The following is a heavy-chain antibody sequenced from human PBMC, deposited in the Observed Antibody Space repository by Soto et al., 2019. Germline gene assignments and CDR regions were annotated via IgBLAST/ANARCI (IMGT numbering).Heavy chain of an antibody. J-gene: IGHJ4*02. CDR2: INSDGSSA. Sequence: EVQLVESGGGLVQPGGSLRLSCAASGYTFNIYWMHWVRQAPGKGLVWVSRINSDGSSASYADSVKGRFTISRDNSKNTLYLQMNSLRAEDTAIYYCAKDYPFSVSGAYFFDYWGQGILVTVSS. V-gene: IGHV3-74*01. D-gene: IGHD3-10*01. CDR3: AKDYPFSVSGAYFFDY. CDR1: GYTFNIYW.